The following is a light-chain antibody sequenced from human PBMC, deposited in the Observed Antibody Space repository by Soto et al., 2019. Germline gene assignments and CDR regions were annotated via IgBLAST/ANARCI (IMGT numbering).Light chain of an antibody. Sequence: EIVLTQSPGTLSLSPGERATLSCRASQSVTSNYLAWYQQKPGQAPRLLIYGASSRATGIPDRFSGSGSGTDFTLSISRLDPEDFAVFYCQQYGSSPFTFGPGTKVDIK. V-gene: IGKV3-20*01. CDR1: QSVTSNY. CDR2: GAS. J-gene: IGKJ3*01. CDR3: QQYGSSPFT.